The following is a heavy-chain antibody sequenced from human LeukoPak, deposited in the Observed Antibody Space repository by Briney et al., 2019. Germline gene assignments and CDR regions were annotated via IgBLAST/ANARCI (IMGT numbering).Heavy chain of an antibody. V-gene: IGHV3-30*18. J-gene: IGHJ4*02. CDR3: AKDWAGNGGFDY. Sequence: GGSLRLSCAASGSIFSTSAMHWVRQAPGKGLEWVAVISYDRSKKYYAESVKGRFTISRDNSKNTLYLQVNSLRAEDTAVYYCAKDWAGNGGFDYWGQGTLVTVSS. CDR2: ISYDRSKK. D-gene: IGHD4-23*01. CDR1: GSIFSTSA.